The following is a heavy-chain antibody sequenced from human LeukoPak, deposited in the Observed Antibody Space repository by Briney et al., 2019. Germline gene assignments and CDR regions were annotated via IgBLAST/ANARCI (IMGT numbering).Heavy chain of an antibody. CDR1: GGSISSYL. V-gene: IGHV4-4*07. CDR2: IHTSGTT. D-gene: IGHD5/OR15-5a*01. Sequence: KPSETLSLTCTVSGGSISSYLWSWTRQSARKRLEWRGRIHTSGTTTYSPSLRSRLTMSVDTSKSQVSLRLTSVTAADTAVYFCASEQVSASAWGFDYWGEGSLVTVSS. J-gene: IGHJ4*02. CDR3: ASEQVSASAWGFDY.